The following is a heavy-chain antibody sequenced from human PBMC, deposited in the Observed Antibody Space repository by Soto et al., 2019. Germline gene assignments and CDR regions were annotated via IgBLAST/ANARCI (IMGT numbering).Heavy chain of an antibody. Sequence: ASVKVSCKVSGYTLTELSMHWVRQAPGKGLEWMGGFDPEDGETIYAQKFQGRVTMTEDTSTDTAYMELSSLRSEDTSVYYCATVGDILTGNGGYYYCGMDVWGQGTTVTVSS. CDR3: ATVGDILTGNGGYYYCGMDV. J-gene: IGHJ6*02. D-gene: IGHD3-9*01. V-gene: IGHV1-24*01. CDR2: FDPEDGET. CDR1: GYTLTELS.